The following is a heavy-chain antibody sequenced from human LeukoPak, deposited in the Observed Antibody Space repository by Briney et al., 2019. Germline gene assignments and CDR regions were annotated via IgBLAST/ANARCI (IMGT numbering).Heavy chain of an antibody. CDR3: AREAVAGAFLEY. Sequence: ASVKVSCKASGYTFTKYDITRVRQAPGQGPEWMGWISAYNGNTNYAQKFQGRVTMTTDTSTSTAYMELRSLRSDDTAVYYCAREAVAGAFLEYWGQGTLVTVSS. CDR2: ISAYNGNT. D-gene: IGHD6-19*01. J-gene: IGHJ4*02. V-gene: IGHV1-18*01. CDR1: GYTFTKYD.